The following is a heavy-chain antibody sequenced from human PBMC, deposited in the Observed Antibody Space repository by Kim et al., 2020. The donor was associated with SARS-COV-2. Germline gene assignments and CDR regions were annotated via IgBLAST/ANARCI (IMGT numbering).Heavy chain of an antibody. Sequence: ASVKVSCKASGYTFTGYYMHWVRQAPGQGLEWMGRINPNSGGTNYAQKFQGRVTMTRDTSISTAYMELSRLRSDDTAVYYCARRGDYDFWSYWYFDLWGRGTLVTVSS. D-gene: IGHD3-3*01. CDR3: ARRGDYDFWSYWYFDL. CDR1: GYTFTGYY. J-gene: IGHJ2*01. V-gene: IGHV1-2*06. CDR2: INPNSGGT.